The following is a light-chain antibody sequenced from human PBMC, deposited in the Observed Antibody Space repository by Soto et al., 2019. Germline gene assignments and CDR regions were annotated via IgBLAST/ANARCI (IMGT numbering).Light chain of an antibody. J-gene: IGKJ3*01. V-gene: IGKV3-20*01. Sequence: IVLTQSSGTLSLYPGERATLSCRASQSINNRYLAWYQQKPGQAPRLLIYAASSRATGIPDRFSGSGSGTDLTLTISRLEPEDFAVYYCQQFGSSPGFTFGPGTKVDIK. CDR1: QSINNRY. CDR3: QQFGSSPGFT. CDR2: AAS.